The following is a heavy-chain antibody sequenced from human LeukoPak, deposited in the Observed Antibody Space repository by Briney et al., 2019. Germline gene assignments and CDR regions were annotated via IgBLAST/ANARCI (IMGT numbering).Heavy chain of an antibody. CDR1: GFTFSTYG. D-gene: IGHD2-15*01. CDR3: ARGEYCSGGSCYSSAWPSAFDI. V-gene: IGHV3-33*01. Sequence: QPGGSLRLSCAASGFTFSTYGMHWVRQAPGKGLEWVAVIWYDGSDKYYADSVKGRFTISRDNSKNTLYLQMNSLRAEDTAVYYCARGEYCSGGSCYSSAWPSAFDIWGQGTMVTVSS. J-gene: IGHJ3*02. CDR2: IWYDGSDK.